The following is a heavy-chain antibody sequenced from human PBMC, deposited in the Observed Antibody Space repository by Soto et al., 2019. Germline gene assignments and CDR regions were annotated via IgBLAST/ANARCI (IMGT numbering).Heavy chain of an antibody. V-gene: IGHV4-30-2*01. J-gene: IGHJ4*02. D-gene: IGHD5-12*01. CDR2: IYHSGST. CDR3: AAGGGLPRYY. Sequence: QLQLQESGSGLVKPSQTLSLTCAVSGGSISSGGYSWRWIRHPPGKGLEWIGYIYHSGSTYYNPYLKSRVTISVDRSKNQFSLKLSSVSAADTAVYYCAAGGGLPRYYWGQGTLVTVSS. CDR1: GGSISSGGYS.